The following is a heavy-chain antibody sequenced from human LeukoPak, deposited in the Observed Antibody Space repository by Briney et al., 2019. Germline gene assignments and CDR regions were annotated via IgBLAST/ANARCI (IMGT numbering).Heavy chain of an antibody. Sequence: GESLKISCKGSGYSFTSYWIGWVRQMPGKGLEWMGIIYPGDSDTRYSPSFQGQVTISADKSISTAYLQWSSLKASDTTMYYCARRADTPTSYGAFDIWGQGTMVTVSS. V-gene: IGHV5-51*01. J-gene: IGHJ3*02. CDR1: GYSFTSYW. D-gene: IGHD3-16*01. CDR2: IYPGDSDT. CDR3: ARRADTPTSYGAFDI.